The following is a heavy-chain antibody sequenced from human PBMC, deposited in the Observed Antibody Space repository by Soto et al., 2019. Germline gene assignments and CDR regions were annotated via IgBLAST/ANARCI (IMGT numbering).Heavy chain of an antibody. V-gene: IGHV3-74*01. D-gene: IGHD3-22*01. Sequence: GSLRLSCVASGFDFSSFWMHWVRQVPGKGLVWVSRTNSDGSSTNYADSVKGRFTISRDNAKNTLYLQMNTLRAEDTAVYYCPSTLSGDYAPYGMDVWGQGTTVTVSS. CDR2: TNSDGSST. CDR1: GFDFSSFW. CDR3: PSTLSGDYAPYGMDV. J-gene: IGHJ6*02.